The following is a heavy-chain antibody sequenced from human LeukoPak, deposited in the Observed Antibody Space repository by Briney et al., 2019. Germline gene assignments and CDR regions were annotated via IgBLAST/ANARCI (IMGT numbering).Heavy chain of an antibody. J-gene: IGHJ4*02. CDR1: GDSVSSNSAA. D-gene: IGHD6-19*01. V-gene: IGHV6-1*01. CDR2: TYYRSKWYN. Sequence: SQTLSLTCAISGDSVSSNSAAWNWIRQSPSRGLEWLGRTYYRSKWYNDYAVSVKSRITNNPDTSKNQFSLKLSSVTAADTAVYYCARDRIAVAGTFDYWGQGTLVTVSS. CDR3: ARDRIAVAGTFDY.